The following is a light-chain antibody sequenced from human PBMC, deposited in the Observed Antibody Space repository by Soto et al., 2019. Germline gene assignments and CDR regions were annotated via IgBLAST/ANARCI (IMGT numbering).Light chain of an antibody. V-gene: IGLV2-14*01. Sequence: QSVLTQPASVSGSPGQSITISCTGTSSDVGGYNYVSWYQQHPGKAPKFMIYEVSNRPSGVSNRFSGSKSGNTASLTISGLQAEDEADYYCSSCTSSSTLYVFGTGTKVTVL. CDR3: SSCTSSSTLYV. CDR1: SSDVGGYNY. J-gene: IGLJ1*01. CDR2: EVS.